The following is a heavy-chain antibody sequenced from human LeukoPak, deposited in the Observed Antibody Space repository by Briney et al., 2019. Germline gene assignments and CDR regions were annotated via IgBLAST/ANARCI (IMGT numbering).Heavy chain of an antibody. V-gene: IGHV3-23*01. J-gene: IGHJ3*02. CDR1: GFTFSSSA. D-gene: IGHD4-17*01. CDR3: AKVPFGWTTYAFDI. Sequence: PGGSLRLSCAASGFTFSSSAMSWVRQAPGKGLEWVSAISNNGGYTYYADSVQGRFTISRDNSKSTLCLQMNSLRAEDTAVYYCAKVPFGWTTYAFDIWGQGTMVTVSS. CDR2: ISNNGGYT.